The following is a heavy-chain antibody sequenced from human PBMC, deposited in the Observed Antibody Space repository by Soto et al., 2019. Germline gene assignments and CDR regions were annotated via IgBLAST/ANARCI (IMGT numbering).Heavy chain of an antibody. V-gene: IGHV1-2*02. D-gene: IGHD1-1*01. Sequence: ASVKVSCKASGYSFTKYHMHWVRQAPGQGLEWMGWINPGSGVTNQAQKFQGRVTMTRDTSIATTYMELNSLTSDDTAVYYCARVAGHKNARFDTWGQGALVTVSS. CDR1: GYSFTKYH. CDR2: INPGSGVT. J-gene: IGHJ4*02. CDR3: ARVAGHKNARFDT.